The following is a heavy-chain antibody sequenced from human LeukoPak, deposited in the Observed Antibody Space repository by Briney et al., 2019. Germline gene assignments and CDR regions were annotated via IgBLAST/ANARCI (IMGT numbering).Heavy chain of an antibody. V-gene: IGHV1-2*02. CDR3: ARVPASGRIVGATIDY. CDR2: INPNSGGT. CDR1: GYTFTGYY. Sequence: GASVKVSCKASGYTFTGYYMHWVRQAPGQGLGWMGWINPNSGGTNYAQKFQGRVTMTRDTSISTAYMELSRLRSDDTAVYYCARVPASGRIVGATIDYWGQGTLVTVSS. D-gene: IGHD1-26*01. J-gene: IGHJ4*02.